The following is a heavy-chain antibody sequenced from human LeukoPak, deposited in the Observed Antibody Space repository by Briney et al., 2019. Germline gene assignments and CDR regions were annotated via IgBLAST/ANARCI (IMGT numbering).Heavy chain of an antibody. D-gene: IGHD3-3*01. Sequence: GGSLRLSCVASGFPFSSYWMTWVRQAPGKGLEWVANIKQDGSKKSYVDSVKGRFTISRDNAKNSLYLQMNSLRAEDTAVFYCARDQYDTWSRRGNFDSWGQGTLVIVSS. CDR1: GFPFSSYW. CDR3: ARDQYDTWSRRGNFDS. CDR2: IKQDGSKK. V-gene: IGHV3-7*03. J-gene: IGHJ4*02.